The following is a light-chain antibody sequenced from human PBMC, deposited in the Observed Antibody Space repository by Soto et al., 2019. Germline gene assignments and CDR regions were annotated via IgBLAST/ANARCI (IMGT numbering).Light chain of an antibody. CDR2: LGS. CDR3: MQALQIWT. CDR1: QSLLHSNGYNY. Sequence: DIVMTQSPLSLPVTPGEPASISCRSSQSLLHSNGYNYLDWYLQKPGQSPQLLIYLGSNRASGGPDRFSGSGSGTDFTLKISRVEAEDVGVYYCMQALQIWTFGQGTKVEIK. V-gene: IGKV2-28*01. J-gene: IGKJ1*01.